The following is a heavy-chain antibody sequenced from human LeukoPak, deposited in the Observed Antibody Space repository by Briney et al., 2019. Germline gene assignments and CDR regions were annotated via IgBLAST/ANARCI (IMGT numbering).Heavy chain of an antibody. Sequence: PSETLSLTCAVYGGSFSGYYWSWIRQPPGKGLEWIGEINHSGSTNYNPSLKSRVTISVDTSKNQFSLKLSSVTAADTAVYYCARVLSRGGIRLKEYCSSTSCYRNWFDPWGQGTLVTVSS. V-gene: IGHV4-34*01. CDR1: GGSFSGYY. CDR2: INHSGST. D-gene: IGHD2-2*02. CDR3: ARVLSRGGIRLKEYCSSTSCYRNWFDP. J-gene: IGHJ5*02.